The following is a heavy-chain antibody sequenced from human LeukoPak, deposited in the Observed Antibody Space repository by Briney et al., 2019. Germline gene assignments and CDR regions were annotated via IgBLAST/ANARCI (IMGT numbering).Heavy chain of an antibody. CDR2: IIPILGIA. CDR1: GGTFSSYA. J-gene: IGHJ4*02. CDR3: ARGGSSWYGGGRFDY. V-gene: IGHV1-69*04. Sequence: SVKVSCKASGGTFSSYAISWVRQAPGQGLEWMGRIIPILGIANYAQKFQGRVTITADKSTSTAYMELSSLRSEDTAVYYCARGGSSWYGGGRFDYWAREPWSPSPQ. D-gene: IGHD6-13*01.